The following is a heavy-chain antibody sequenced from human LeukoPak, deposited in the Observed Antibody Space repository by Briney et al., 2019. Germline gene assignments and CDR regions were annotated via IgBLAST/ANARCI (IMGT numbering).Heavy chain of an antibody. J-gene: IGHJ4*02. CDR1: GFPFSNAW. V-gene: IGHV3-15*04. CDR3: ITRAN. CDR2: IESKTDGGTT. Sequence: PGGSLRLSCTASGFPFSNAWMNWVRQAPGKGLEWVGRIESKTDGGTTDYAAHVKGIFTISRDDSENTVYLQMSSLEIEDTAVYYCITRANWGQGTLVTVSS.